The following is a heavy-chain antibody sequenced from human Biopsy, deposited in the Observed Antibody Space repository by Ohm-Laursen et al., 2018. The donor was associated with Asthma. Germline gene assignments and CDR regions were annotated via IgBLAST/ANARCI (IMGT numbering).Heavy chain of an antibody. V-gene: IGHV3-7*03. J-gene: IGHJ4*02. CDR3: AKVRSDWVITESFDY. D-gene: IGHD3-22*01. CDR1: GFTFGDYC. Sequence: SLRLSCAASGFTFGDYCMSWVRQVPGKGLEWVANIKHDGSEKNHVDSLKGRFTISRDNAKNSVFLHMDSLRPEDTAFYYCAKVRSDWVITESFDYWGQGVLVTVSS. CDR2: IKHDGSEK.